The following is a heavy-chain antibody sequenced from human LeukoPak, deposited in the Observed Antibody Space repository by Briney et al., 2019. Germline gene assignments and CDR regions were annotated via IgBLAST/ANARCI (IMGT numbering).Heavy chain of an antibody. CDR2: ISSGSSTI. Sequence: GGSLRLSCAASGFTFSSYSMNWVRQAPGKGLEWVSYISSGSSTIYYADSVRGRFTISRDNAKNSLYLQVNSLRAEDTAVYYCVRVIVDDYNSRLSDYWGQGTLVTVSS. V-gene: IGHV3-48*01. CDR3: VRVIVDDYNSRLSDY. D-gene: IGHD5-24*01. J-gene: IGHJ4*02. CDR1: GFTFSSYS.